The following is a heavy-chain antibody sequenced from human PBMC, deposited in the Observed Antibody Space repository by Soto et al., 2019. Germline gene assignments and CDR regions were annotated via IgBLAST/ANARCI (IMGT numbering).Heavy chain of an antibody. D-gene: IGHD3-22*01. CDR2: INAGNGNT. Sequence: ASVKVSCKASGYTFTNYAIHWVRQAPGQGLEWMGWINAGNGNTKYSQKFQGGVTITRDTSASTAYMELSSLRSEDTAVYYCARGERYYYDTSGFLCFDYWGHGNLVPVPS. CDR1: GYTFTNYA. CDR3: ARGERYYYDTSGFLCFDY. J-gene: IGHJ4*01. V-gene: IGHV1-3*01.